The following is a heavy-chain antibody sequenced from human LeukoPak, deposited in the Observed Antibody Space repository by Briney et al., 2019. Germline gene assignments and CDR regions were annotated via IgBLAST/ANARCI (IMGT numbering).Heavy chain of an antibody. D-gene: IGHD3-10*01. CDR2: IIPIFGTA. CDR3: ASGLGELGFDY. V-gene: IGHV1-69*05. CDR1: GYTFTSYY. Sequence: SVKVSCKASGYTFTSYYMHWVRQAPGQGLEWMGGIIPIFGTANYAQKFQSRVTITTDESTSTAYMELSSLRSEDTAVYYCASGLGELGFDYWGQGTLVTVSS. J-gene: IGHJ4*02.